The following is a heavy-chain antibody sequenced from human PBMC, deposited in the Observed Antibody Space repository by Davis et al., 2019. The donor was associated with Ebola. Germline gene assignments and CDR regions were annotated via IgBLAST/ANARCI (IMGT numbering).Heavy chain of an antibody. CDR2: INHSGST. Sequence: MPSETLSLTCAVYGGSFSGYYWSWIRQPPGKGLEWIGEINHSGSTNYNQSLKSRVTISVDTSKNQFSLKLSSVTAADTAVYYCARTSIAAAGTLEYGVLTLYYYGMDVWGQGTTVTVSS. J-gene: IGHJ6*02. CDR3: ARTSIAAAGTLEYGVLTLYYYGMDV. D-gene: IGHD6-13*01. V-gene: IGHV4-34*01. CDR1: GGSFSGYY.